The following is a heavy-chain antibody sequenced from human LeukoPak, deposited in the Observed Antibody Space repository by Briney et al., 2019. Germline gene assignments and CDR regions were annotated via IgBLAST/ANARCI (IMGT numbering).Heavy chain of an antibody. J-gene: IGHJ4*02. V-gene: IGHV4-38-2*02. Sequence: SETLSLTCTVSGYSISSGYYWGWIRQPPGKGLEWLGSIFHSGSTYSNPSLKSRVTISVDTSKNQFSLKLSSVTAADTAVYYCARVGVGDTTLDYWGQGTLVTVSS. D-gene: IGHD1-26*01. CDR2: IFHSGST. CDR3: ARVGVGDTTLDY. CDR1: GYSISSGYY.